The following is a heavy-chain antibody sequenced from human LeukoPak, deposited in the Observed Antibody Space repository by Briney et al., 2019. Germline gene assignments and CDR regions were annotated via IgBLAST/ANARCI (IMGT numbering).Heavy chain of an antibody. CDR3: ARGGPSVPAAMDVVDY. D-gene: IGHD2-2*01. Sequence: ASVKVSCKASGYTFTGYYMHWVRQAPGQGLEWMGWINPNSGGTNYAQKFQGRVTMTRDTSISTAYMELSRLRSDDTAVYYCARGGPSVPAAMDVVDYWGQGTLVTVSS. CDR2: INPNSGGT. V-gene: IGHV1-2*02. CDR1: GYTFTGYY. J-gene: IGHJ4*02.